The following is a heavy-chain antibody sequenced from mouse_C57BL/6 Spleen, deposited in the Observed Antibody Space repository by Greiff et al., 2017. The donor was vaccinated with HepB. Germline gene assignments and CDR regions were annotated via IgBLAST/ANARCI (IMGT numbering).Heavy chain of an antibody. CDR1: GYTFTSYW. Sequence: QVQLQQPGAELVKPGASVKLSCKASGYTFTSYWMQWVKQRPGQGLEWIGEIDPSDSYTNYNQKFKGKATLTVDTSSSTAYMQLSSLTSEDSAVYYCARRHYYGSRNYAMDYWGQGTSVTVSS. CDR3: ARRHYYGSRNYAMDY. V-gene: IGHV1-50*01. J-gene: IGHJ4*01. CDR2: IDPSDSYT. D-gene: IGHD1-1*01.